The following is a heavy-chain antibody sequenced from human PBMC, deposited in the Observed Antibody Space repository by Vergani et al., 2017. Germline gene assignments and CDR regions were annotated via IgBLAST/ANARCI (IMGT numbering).Heavy chain of an antibody. CDR1: GGTFSSYT. D-gene: IGHD5-18*01. J-gene: IGHJ3*02. V-gene: IGHV1-69*02. CDR2: IIPILGIA. CDR3: ARGGTAMPDDAFDI. Sequence: QVQLVQSGAEVKKPGSSVKVSCKASGGTFSSYTISWVRQAPGQGLEWMGRIIPILGIAKYAQKFQGRVTITADKSTSTAYMELSSLRSEDTAVYYCARGGTAMPDDAFDIWGQGTMVTVSS.